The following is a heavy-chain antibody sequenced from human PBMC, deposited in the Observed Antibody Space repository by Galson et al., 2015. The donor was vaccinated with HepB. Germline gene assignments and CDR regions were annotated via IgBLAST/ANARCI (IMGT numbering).Heavy chain of an antibody. V-gene: IGHV3-7*01. Sequence: SLRLSCAASGFTFRTSWMTWVRQGPGRGLEWVVNINADGSDEFYVDSVKDRFTISRDNAKNSLYLQMNSLRAEDTGVYYCATDGGWFRLDPWGQGTLVTVSS. J-gene: IGHJ5*02. CDR2: INADGSDE. D-gene: IGHD2-15*01. CDR3: ATDGGWFRLDP. CDR1: GFTFRTSW.